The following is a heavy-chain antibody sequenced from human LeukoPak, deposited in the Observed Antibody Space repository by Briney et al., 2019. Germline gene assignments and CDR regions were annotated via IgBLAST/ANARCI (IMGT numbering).Heavy chain of an antibody. CDR2: IFGSGGSA. CDR3: GKTTTGYSSGRYPGWPVDY. V-gene: IGHV3-23*01. CDR1: GFTFNSYA. D-gene: IGHD6-19*01. Sequence: GGSLRLSCAASGFTFNSYAMYWVRQAPGKGLEWVSGIFGSGGSAHYADSVKGRFAISRDNSKNTVYLQMDSLRVEDTAVYYCGKTTTGYSSGRYPGWPVDYWGQGTLVTVSS. J-gene: IGHJ4*02.